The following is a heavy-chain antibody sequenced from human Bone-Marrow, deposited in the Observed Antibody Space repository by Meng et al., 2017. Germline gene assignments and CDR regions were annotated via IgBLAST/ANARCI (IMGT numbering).Heavy chain of an antibody. D-gene: IGHD6-13*01. CDR2: ISYDGSNK. Sequence: QVQLVESGGGVVQPGRSLRLSGAASVCTFSSYAMHWVRQAPGKGLEWVAVISYDGSNKYYADSVKGRFTISRDNSKNTLYLQMNSLRAEDTAVYYCARDRAAAGIYDYWGQGTLVTVSS. J-gene: IGHJ4*02. CDR1: VCTFSSYA. CDR3: ARDRAAAGIYDY. V-gene: IGHV3-30*01.